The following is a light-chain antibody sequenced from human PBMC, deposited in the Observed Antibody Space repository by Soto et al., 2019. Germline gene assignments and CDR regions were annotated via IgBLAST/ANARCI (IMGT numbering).Light chain of an antibody. CDR2: EVT. Sequence: QSVLTQPASVFGSPGQSITISCTGTSSDVGGYNFVSWYQQLPGKAPKLMIYEVTSRPSGVSNRFSGSKSGNTASLTISGLQPGDEAEYYCSSYTTSSTVVFGTGTKGTVL. CDR3: SSYTTSSTVV. J-gene: IGLJ1*01. CDR1: SSDVGGYNF. V-gene: IGLV2-14*03.